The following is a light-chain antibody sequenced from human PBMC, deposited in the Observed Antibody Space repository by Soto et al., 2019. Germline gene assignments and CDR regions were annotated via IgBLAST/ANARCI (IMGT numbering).Light chain of an antibody. Sequence: EIVMTHSPATLSVSPGESATLSCSASQSFSNNLTWYQQKPGQPPRLLIYGASTRATGVPGRFSGSGSGTEFTLTISSLESEDFAVYYCQQYNDWWTFGQGTKVDIK. CDR2: GAS. J-gene: IGKJ1*01. CDR3: QQYNDWWT. V-gene: IGKV3-15*01. CDR1: QSFSNN.